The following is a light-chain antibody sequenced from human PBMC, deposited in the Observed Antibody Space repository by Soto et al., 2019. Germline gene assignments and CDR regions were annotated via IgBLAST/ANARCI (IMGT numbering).Light chain of an antibody. CDR1: QGISSY. V-gene: IGKV1-8*01. Sequence: AIRMTQSPSSLSASTGDRVTITCRASQGISSYLAWYQQKPGKAPKLLIYAPSTLQSGVPSRFSGSGSGTDFTLTISCLQSEDLATYYCQQYYSYPYTFGQGTKLEIK. CDR2: APS. J-gene: IGKJ2*01. CDR3: QQYYSYPYT.